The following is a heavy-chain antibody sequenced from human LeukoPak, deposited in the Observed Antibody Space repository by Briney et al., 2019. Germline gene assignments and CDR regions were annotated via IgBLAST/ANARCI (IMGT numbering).Heavy chain of an antibody. Sequence: GGSLRLSCAASGFTFSSYSMNWVRQAPGKGLEWVSSISSSSSYIYYADSVKGRFTISRDNAKNPLYLQMNSLRAEDTAVYYCARDVARVLMDVWGQGTTVTVSS. D-gene: IGHD3-10*01. CDR3: ARDVARVLMDV. V-gene: IGHV3-21*01. CDR2: ISSSSSYI. J-gene: IGHJ6*02. CDR1: GFTFSSYS.